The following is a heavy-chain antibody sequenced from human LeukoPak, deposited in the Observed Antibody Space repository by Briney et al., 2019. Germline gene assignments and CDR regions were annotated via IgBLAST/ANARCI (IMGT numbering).Heavy chain of an antibody. CDR3: ARVNQLQTIDY. V-gene: IGHV3-53*01. CDR1: GFTVSDNY. D-gene: IGHD4/OR15-4a*01. J-gene: IGHJ4*02. Sequence: PGGSLRLSCAASGFTVSDNYMSWVRQAPWKGLEWVSVIHSGGSTYYSDSVKGRFTISRDNSKNTLYLQMNSLRAEDTAVYYCARVNQLQTIDYWGQGTLVTVSS. CDR2: IHSGGST.